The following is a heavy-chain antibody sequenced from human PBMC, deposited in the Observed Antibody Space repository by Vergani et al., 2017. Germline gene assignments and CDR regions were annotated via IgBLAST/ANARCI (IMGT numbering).Heavy chain of an antibody. J-gene: IGHJ3*02. Sequence: QVQLVQSGAEVKKPGSSVKVSCKASGGTFSSYAISWVRQAPGQGLEWMGIINPSGGSTSYAQKFQGRVTMTRDTSTSTVYMELSSLRSEDTAVYYCARGIDYYGSGRYAFDIWGQGTMVTVSS. CDR2: INPSGGST. CDR3: ARGIDYYGSGRYAFDI. D-gene: IGHD3-10*01. CDR1: GGTFSSYA. V-gene: IGHV1-46*03.